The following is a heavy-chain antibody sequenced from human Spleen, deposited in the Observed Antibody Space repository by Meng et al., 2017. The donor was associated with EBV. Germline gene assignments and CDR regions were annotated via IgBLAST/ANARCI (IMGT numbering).Heavy chain of an antibody. CDR1: GITFSHSA. J-gene: IGHJ4*02. D-gene: IGHD3-10*01. V-gene: IGHV1-69*01. Sequence: QGQGGQSGAGVKRPGSSVKVPCKTSGITFSHSAVSWVRQAPGQGLEWLGGLIPYFGAANYAPKFEGRVTIIADDSTRTHYLELTSLRSDDSGMYYCASESGRGYTPDYWGQGTLVTVSS. CDR3: ASESGRGYTPDY. CDR2: LIPYFGAA.